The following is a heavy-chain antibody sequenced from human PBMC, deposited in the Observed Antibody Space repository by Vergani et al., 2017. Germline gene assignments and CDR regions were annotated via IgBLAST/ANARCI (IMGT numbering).Heavy chain of an antibody. Sequence: QVQLQESGPGLVKPSQTLSLTCTVSGGSISSGGYYWSWIRQHPGKGLEWIGYIYYSGRTYYNPSLKSLVTISVDTSKNQFSLKLSSVTAADTAVYYCARGAPSIAIFGVVRGAFDIWGQGTMVTVSS. V-gene: IGHV4-31*01. J-gene: IGHJ3*02. CDR1: GGSISSGGYY. CDR3: ARGAPSIAIFGVVRGAFDI. CDR2: IYYSGRT. D-gene: IGHD3-3*01.